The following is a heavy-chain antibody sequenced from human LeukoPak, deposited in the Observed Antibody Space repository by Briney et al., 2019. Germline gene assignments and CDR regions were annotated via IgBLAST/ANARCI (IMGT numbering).Heavy chain of an antibody. V-gene: IGHV3-48*01. CDR2: ISSSSSTI. CDR1: GFTFSSYS. J-gene: IGHJ4*02. CDR3: ARGPINYDFWSGYGGLFDY. Sequence: GGXXRLXCAASGFTFSSYSMNWVRQAPGKXLXGVSYISSSSSTIYYADSVKGRFTISRDNAKNSLYLQMNSLRAEDTAVYYCARGPINYDFWSGYGGLFDYWGQGTLVTVSS. D-gene: IGHD3-3*01.